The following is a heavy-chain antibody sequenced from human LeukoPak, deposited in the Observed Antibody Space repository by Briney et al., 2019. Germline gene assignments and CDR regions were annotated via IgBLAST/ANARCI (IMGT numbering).Heavy chain of an antibody. V-gene: IGHV3-30*18. CDR1: GFTFSSYG. CDR2: ISYDGSDK. Sequence: PGGSLRLSCAASGFTFSSYGMHWVRQAPGKGLEWVAVISYDGSDKYYADSVKGRFTISRDNSKNTLYLQMNSLRAEDTAVYYCANYYYDSSGYYPDWGQGTLVTVSS. D-gene: IGHD3-22*01. J-gene: IGHJ4*02. CDR3: ANYYYDSSGYYPD.